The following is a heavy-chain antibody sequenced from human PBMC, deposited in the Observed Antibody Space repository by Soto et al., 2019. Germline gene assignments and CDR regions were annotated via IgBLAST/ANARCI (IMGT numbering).Heavy chain of an antibody. CDR3: ARDNWNSY. V-gene: IGHV3-74*01. CDR1: GFTFNIYW. J-gene: IGHJ4*02. D-gene: IGHD1-1*01. Sequence: EVQLVESGGGLVQPGGSLRLSCVASGFTFNIYWMHWVRQAPGKGLEWVSRMDNDGSATTYADSVKGRFTISRDNAKNTLSLQMNTLRVDDTAVYYCARDNWNSYGGQGTLVTVSS. CDR2: MDNDGSAT.